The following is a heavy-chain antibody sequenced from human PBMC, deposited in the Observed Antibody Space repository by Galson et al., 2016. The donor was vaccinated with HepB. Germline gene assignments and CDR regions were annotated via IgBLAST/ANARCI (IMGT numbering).Heavy chain of an antibody. J-gene: IGHJ4*02. D-gene: IGHD3-10*01. CDR1: GFSFSDYG. CDR3: ARDKGRIGDLLYEFDY. Sequence: SLRLSCAASGFSFSDYGMHWVRQAPGKRPEFVAAISSKGGSTFYTDSVKGRFTISRDNSKDILYLQMGGLRTEDMAVYYCARDKGRIGDLLYEFDYWGQGTLVTVSS. V-gene: IGHV3-64*02. CDR2: ISSKGGST.